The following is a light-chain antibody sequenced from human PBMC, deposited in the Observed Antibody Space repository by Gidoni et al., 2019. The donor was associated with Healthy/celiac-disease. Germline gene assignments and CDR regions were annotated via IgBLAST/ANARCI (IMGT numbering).Light chain of an antibody. CDR2: AAS. Sequence: DIPMTQSPSSLSPSLGDRVTITCRANHSISSYLHWYQQKPGKAPKLLIYAASSFQSGVPSRFSGSGSGTDFTITISSLQPEDFATYYCQQRYSTPRTFGQGTKVEIK. V-gene: IGKV1-39*01. CDR1: HSISSY. CDR3: QQRYSTPRT. J-gene: IGKJ1*01.